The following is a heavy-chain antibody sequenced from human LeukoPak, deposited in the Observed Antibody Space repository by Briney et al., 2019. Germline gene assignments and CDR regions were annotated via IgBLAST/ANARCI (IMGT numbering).Heavy chain of an antibody. J-gene: IGHJ4*02. Sequence: SETLSLTCTVSGGSISSYYWSWIRQPPGKGLEWIGYIYYSGSTNYNPSLKSRVTISVDTSKNQFSLKLSSVTAADTAVYYCARAIRSYYFDYWGQGTLVTVSS. CDR3: ARAIRSYYFDY. CDR2: IYYSGST. V-gene: IGHV4-59*01. CDR1: GGSISSYY. D-gene: IGHD4-17*01.